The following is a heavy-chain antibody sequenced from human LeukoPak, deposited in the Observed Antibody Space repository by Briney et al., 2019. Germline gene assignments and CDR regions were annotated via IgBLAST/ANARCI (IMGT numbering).Heavy chain of an antibody. J-gene: IGHJ4*02. CDR3: AKATTRITMIVVVPIAVDY. CDR2: ISGSGGST. D-gene: IGHD3-22*01. CDR1: GFTFSSYA. V-gene: IGHV3-23*01. Sequence: GRSLRLSCAASGFTFSSYAMSWVRQAPGKGLEWVSAISGSGGSTYYADSVKGRFTISRDNSKNTLYLQMNSLRAEDTAVYYCAKATTRITMIVVVPIAVDYWGQGTLVTVSS.